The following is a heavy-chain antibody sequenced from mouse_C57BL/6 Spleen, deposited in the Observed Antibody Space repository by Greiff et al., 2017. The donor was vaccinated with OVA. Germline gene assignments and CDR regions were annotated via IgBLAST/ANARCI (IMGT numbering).Heavy chain of an antibody. D-gene: IGHD2-1*01. V-gene: IGHV2-2*01. Sequence: VQLQQSGPGLVQPSQSLSITCTVSGFSLTSYGVHWVRQSPGKGLEWLGVIWSGGSTDYNAAFISRLSISKDNSKSHVFFKMNSLQADDTAIYYGARESGSSYYGNPSYAMDYWGQGTSVTVSS. CDR2: IWSGGST. CDR3: ARESGSSYYGNPSYAMDY. J-gene: IGHJ4*01. CDR1: GFSLTSYG.